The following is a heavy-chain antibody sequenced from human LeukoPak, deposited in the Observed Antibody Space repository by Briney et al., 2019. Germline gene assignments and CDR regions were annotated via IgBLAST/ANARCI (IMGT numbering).Heavy chain of an antibody. D-gene: IGHD2-2*01. CDR1: GYTFTGYY. J-gene: IGHJ6*03. V-gene: IGHV1-2*06. CDR3: AAAGYCSSTSCYYYYYMDV. CDR2: INPNSGGT. Sequence: GASVKVSCKASGYTFTGYYMHWVRQAPGQGLEWMGRINPNSGGTNYAQKFQGRVTMTRDTSISTAYMELSRLRSDDTAVYYCAAAGYCSSTSCYYYYYMDVWGKGTTVTVSS.